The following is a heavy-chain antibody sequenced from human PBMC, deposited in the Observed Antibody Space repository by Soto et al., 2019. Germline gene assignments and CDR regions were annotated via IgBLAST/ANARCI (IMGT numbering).Heavy chain of an antibody. V-gene: IGHV3-30*18. D-gene: IGHD3-10*01. Sequence: GGSLRLSCAASGFTFSSYGMHWVRQAPGKGLEWVAVISYDGSNKYYADYVKGRFTISRDNSKNTLYLQMNSLRAEDTAVYYCAKYMVRGVIESDAFDIWGQGTMVTVSS. CDR2: ISYDGSNK. J-gene: IGHJ3*02. CDR3: AKYMVRGVIESDAFDI. CDR1: GFTFSSYG.